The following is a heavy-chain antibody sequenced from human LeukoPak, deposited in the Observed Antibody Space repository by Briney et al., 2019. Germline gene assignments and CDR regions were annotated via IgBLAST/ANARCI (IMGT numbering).Heavy chain of an antibody. V-gene: IGHV3-23*01. D-gene: IGHD3-16*01. CDR2: ISSSGATT. CDR3: VKPTQTLGRPLLGFDY. CDR1: GFTFSSYA. Sequence: RTGGSLRLSCEASGFTFSSYAMTWVRQAPGKGLEWVSAISSSGATTYYADSVKGRFTISRDNSKNTLYLQMNSLSADDTAVYYCVKPTQTLGRPLLGFDYWGQGTLVTVSS. J-gene: IGHJ4*02.